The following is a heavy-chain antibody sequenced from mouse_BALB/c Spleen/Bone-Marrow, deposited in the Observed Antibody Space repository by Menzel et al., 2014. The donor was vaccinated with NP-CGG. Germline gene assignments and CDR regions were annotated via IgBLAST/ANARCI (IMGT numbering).Heavy chain of an antibody. Sequence: VQLQQSGAELVKPGASIKLSCTASGFNIKDTYMHWVKQRPEQGLEWIGRIDPANGNTKYDPKFQGKSTITADTSSNTAYLQLSSLTSEDTAVYYCARTAPENFDYWGQGTTLTVSS. D-gene: IGHD1-2*01. CDR3: ARTAPENFDY. J-gene: IGHJ2*01. CDR1: GFNIKDTY. CDR2: IDPANGNT. V-gene: IGHV14-3*02.